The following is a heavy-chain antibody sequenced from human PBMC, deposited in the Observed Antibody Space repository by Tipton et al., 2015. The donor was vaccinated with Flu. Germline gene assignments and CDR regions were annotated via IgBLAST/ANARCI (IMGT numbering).Heavy chain of an antibody. D-gene: IGHD3-22*01. CDR2: ISHSGST. J-gene: IGHJ4*02. Sequence: TLSLTCIVSGDSIRSEYFLGWMRQPPGKGLEWIGSISHSGSTYYNPSLKSRLTISLDTSKNQFSLKLYSVTAAATTVYYCARQDSSGYYFGSWNFDYWGQRTLVTVPA. V-gene: IGHV4-38-2*02. CDR3: ARQDSSGYYFGSWNFDY. CDR1: GDSIRSEYF.